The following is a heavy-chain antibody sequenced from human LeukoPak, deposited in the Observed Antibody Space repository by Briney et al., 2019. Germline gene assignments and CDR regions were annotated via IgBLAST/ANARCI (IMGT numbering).Heavy chain of an antibody. CDR2: INPSSGDT. CDR3: AKSPYEYYSDY. Sequence: ASVQVSCNASGYTLTFYYMHWVRLAPGQGLGWMGWINPSSGDTNYAQKFQGRVTMTRDTSNSTAYMELSRLRSDDTAVYYCAKSPYEYYSDYWGQGTLVTVSS. CDR1: GYTLTFYY. J-gene: IGHJ4*02. D-gene: IGHD5-12*01. V-gene: IGHV1-2*02.